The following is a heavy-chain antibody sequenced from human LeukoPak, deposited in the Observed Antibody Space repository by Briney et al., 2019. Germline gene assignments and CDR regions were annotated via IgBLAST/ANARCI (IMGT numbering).Heavy chain of an antibody. V-gene: IGHV1-2*02. D-gene: IGHD3-3*01. CDR2: INPNTGGT. CDR3: ARATPTYYDFWSGYFPGGYYYYYMDV. CDR1: GDSFTSHY. Sequence: ASVKVSCKASGDSFTSHYMHLVRQAPGQGLEWMGWINPNTGGTNYAQKFQGRVTMTRDTSISTAYMEMSRLRSDDTAVYYCARATPTYYDFWSGYFPGGYYYYYMDVWGKGTTVTVSS. J-gene: IGHJ6*03.